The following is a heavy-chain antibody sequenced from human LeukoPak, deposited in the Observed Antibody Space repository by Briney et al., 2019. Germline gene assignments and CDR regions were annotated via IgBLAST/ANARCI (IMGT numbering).Heavy chain of an antibody. J-gene: IGHJ4*02. Sequence: SETLSLTCTVSGGSISSSSSYWGWVRQPPAKGLEWIGSIYYSGTAYYNPSLKSRVTMSVDTSKNQFSLHLGSVTAADTGVYFCARLGSYHDFWGQGALVTVSS. V-gene: IGHV4-39*07. CDR2: IYYSGTA. CDR3: ARLGSYHDF. D-gene: IGHD1-26*01. CDR1: GGSISSSSSY.